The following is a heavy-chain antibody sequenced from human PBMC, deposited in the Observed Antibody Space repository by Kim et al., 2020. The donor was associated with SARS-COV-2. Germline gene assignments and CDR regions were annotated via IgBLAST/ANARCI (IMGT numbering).Heavy chain of an antibody. CDR2: ISYDGSNK. J-gene: IGHJ3*02. D-gene: IGHD1-26*01. CDR1: GFTFSSYA. V-gene: IGHV3-30-3*01. CDR3: ARPRSGSYYDAFDI. Sequence: GGSLRLSCAASGFTFSSYAMHWVRQAPGKGLEWVAVISYDGSNKYYADSVKGRFTISRDNSKNTLYLQMNSLRAEDTAVYYCARPRSGSYYDAFDIWGQG.